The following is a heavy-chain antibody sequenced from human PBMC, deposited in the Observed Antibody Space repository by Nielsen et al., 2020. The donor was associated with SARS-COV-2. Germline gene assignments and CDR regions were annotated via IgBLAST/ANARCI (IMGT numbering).Heavy chain of an antibody. V-gene: IGHV3-48*04. CDR1: GFTFSSYS. J-gene: IGHJ3*02. Sequence: GESLKISCAASGFTFSSYSMNWVRQAPGKGLEWVSSISSSGSTIYYADSVKGRFTISRDNAKNSLYLQMNSLRAEDTAVYYCARDKRWLQFGHDAFDIWGQGTMVTVSS. CDR3: ARDKRWLQFGHDAFDI. D-gene: IGHD5-24*01. CDR2: ISSSGSTI.